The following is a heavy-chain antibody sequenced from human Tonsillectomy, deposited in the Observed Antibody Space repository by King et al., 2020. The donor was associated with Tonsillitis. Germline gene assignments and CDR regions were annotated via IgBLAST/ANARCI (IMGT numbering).Heavy chain of an antibody. CDR1: GFTFSDYY. Sequence: QLVQSGGGLVKPGGSLRLSCAASGFTFSDYYMSWIRQAPGKGLEWVSYISSSGSTIYYADSVKGRFTISRGNAKNSLYLQMNSLRAEDTAVYYCASYDSSGYYFDYWGQGTLVTVSS. D-gene: IGHD3-22*01. CDR2: ISSSGSTI. V-gene: IGHV3-11*01. J-gene: IGHJ4*02. CDR3: ASYDSSGYYFDY.